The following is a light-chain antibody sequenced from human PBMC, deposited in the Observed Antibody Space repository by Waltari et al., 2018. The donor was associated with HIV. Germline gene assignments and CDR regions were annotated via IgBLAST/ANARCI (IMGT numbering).Light chain of an antibody. J-gene: IGLJ3*02. CDR1: FSNIGKNS. V-gene: IGLV1-51*01. CDR2: DNN. Sequence: QSVLTQPPSVSAALGQTVTHFCSGSFSNIGKNSVPWYRQVPEHDPKLLTYDNNKRDSGFPDRFSASKSGSSATLGIAGLQTGDEADYYCGTWDANLNGGVFGGGTKLTVL. CDR3: GTWDANLNGGV.